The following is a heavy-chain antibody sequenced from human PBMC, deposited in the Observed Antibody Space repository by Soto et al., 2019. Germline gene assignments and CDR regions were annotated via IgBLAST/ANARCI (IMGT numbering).Heavy chain of an antibody. D-gene: IGHD1-26*01. Sequence: TSETLSLTCTFSGGSINSYYWSLIRQPPGKGLEWIGHIYESGSTNYNPSLKSRVSISVDTSKNQFSLKLSSVTAADTAVYYCARSPYSGSYYRNNWFDPWGQGTLVTVSS. CDR3: ARSPYSGSYYRNNWFDP. CDR2: IYESGST. J-gene: IGHJ5*02. V-gene: IGHV4-59*01. CDR1: GGSINSYY.